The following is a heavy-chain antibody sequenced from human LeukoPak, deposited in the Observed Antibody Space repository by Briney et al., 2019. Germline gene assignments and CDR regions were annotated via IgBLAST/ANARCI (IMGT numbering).Heavy chain of an antibody. V-gene: IGHV1-18*01. J-gene: IGHJ4*02. Sequence: ASVKVSCKASGYTFTSYGITWVRQAPGQGLKWMGWISTYNGNSNYAQKLQGRVTMTRDTSISTAYMELSRLRSDDTAVYYCARDRNYYFDYWGQGTLVTVSS. CDR1: GYTFTSYG. CDR2: ISTYNGNS. CDR3: ARDRNYYFDY.